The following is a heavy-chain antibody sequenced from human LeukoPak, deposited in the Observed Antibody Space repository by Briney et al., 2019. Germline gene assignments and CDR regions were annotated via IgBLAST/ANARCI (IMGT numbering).Heavy chain of an antibody. CDR3: ARDPFQSLQAVDPQPV. CDR1: GGSNSSYY. D-gene: IGHD6-19*01. CDR2: IYTSGST. V-gene: IGHV4-4*07. Sequence: SETLTLTCTVSGGSNSSYYWSWIRQPAGQGLEWIGRIYTSGSTNYNPSLKSRVTMSVDTSKNQFSLKLSSVTAADTAVYYCARDPFQSLQAVDPQPVWGQGTLLTVSS. J-gene: IGHJ4*02.